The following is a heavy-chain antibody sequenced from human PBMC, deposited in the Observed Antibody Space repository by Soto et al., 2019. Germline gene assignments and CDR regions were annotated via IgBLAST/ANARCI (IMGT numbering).Heavy chain of an antibody. Sequence: SETLSLTCTVSGDSISSYYWSWIRQPPGKGLEWIGYIYYSGSTNYNPSLKSRVTMSVDTSKNQFSLKLRSVTAADTAVYYCARTYSSSSRQFDPWGQGTLVTVSS. V-gene: IGHV4-59*01. J-gene: IGHJ5*02. CDR3: ARTYSSSSRQFDP. D-gene: IGHD6-6*01. CDR1: GDSISSYY. CDR2: IYYSGST.